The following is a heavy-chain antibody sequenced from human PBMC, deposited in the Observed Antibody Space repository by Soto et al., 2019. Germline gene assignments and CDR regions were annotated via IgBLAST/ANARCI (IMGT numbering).Heavy chain of an antibody. CDR1: GYTFTSYY. V-gene: IGHV1-46*01. D-gene: IGHD2-21*02. Sequence: ASVKVSCKASGYTFTSYYMHWVRQAPGQGLEWMGIINPSGGSTSYAQKFQGRVTMTRDTSTSTVYMELSSLRSEDTAVYYCARIERDYCGGDCYYFDYWGQGTLVTVSS. J-gene: IGHJ4*02. CDR3: ARIERDYCGGDCYYFDY. CDR2: INPSGGST.